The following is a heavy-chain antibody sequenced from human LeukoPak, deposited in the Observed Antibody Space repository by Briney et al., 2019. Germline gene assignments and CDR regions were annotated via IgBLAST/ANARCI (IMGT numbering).Heavy chain of an antibody. CDR1: GGYISSYY. D-gene: IGHD6-19*01. J-gene: IGHJ4*02. CDR2: IYYSGST. CDR3: ARTGPRQLIDY. V-gene: IGHV4-59*01. Sequence: SETLSLTCSVSGGYISSYYWSWIRQPPGKGLEWIGYIYYSGSTNYNPSLKSRVTISVDTSKNQFSLKLSSVTAADTAVYYCARTGPRQLIDYWGQGTLVTVSS.